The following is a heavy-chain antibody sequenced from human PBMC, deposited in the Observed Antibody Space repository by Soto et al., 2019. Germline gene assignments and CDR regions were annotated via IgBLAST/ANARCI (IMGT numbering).Heavy chain of an antibody. CDR2: ISGTAGTI. D-gene: IGHD3-10*01. CDR1: GITFSDHS. V-gene: IGHV3-11*01. J-gene: IGHJ6*02. Sequence: QVQLVESGGGLVKPGGSLRLSCEASGITFSDHSMTWIRQAPGKGLEWISYISGTAGTIYYADSVKGRFTISRDNAKNSLFLQLTSLTAEDTAVYYCARAPYYGSGTYYYYALDVWGQGTTVTVSS. CDR3: ARAPYYGSGTYYYYALDV.